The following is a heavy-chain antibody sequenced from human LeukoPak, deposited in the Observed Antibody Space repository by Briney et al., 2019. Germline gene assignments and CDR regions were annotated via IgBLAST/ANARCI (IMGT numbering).Heavy chain of an antibody. CDR3: ARDGMVRGVIIWDAFDI. D-gene: IGHD3-10*01. CDR1: GFTFSSYS. V-gene: IGHV3-48*02. Sequence: GGSLRLSCEASGFTFSSYSMNWVRQAPGKGLESVTYLSSSSSTIYYADSVKGRFTISRDNAKNSLYLQMNSLRDEDTAVHYCARDGMVRGVIIWDAFDIWGQGTMVTVSS. CDR2: LSSSSSTI. J-gene: IGHJ3*02.